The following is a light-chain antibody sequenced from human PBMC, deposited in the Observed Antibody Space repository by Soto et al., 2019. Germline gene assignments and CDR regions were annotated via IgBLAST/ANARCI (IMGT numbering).Light chain of an antibody. CDR2: AAS. J-gene: IGKJ4*01. CDR1: QDIAIY. V-gene: IGKV1-9*01. CDR3: QQLRMYPST. Sequence: IQLTQSPSSLSASVGDRVTITCRASQDIAIYLAWYQQKPGEAPKLLIYAASTLYGGVPSRFSGSGSGRDLALTITSLQAEDFATYYCQQLRMYPSTFGGGTKVDIK.